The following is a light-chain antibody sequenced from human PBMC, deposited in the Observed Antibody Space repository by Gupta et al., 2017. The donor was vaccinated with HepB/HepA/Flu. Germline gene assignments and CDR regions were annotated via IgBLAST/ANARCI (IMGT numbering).Light chain of an antibody. CDR1: QNIGSS. Sequence: EVVLTQSPDFQSVTPKEKITITCRASQNIGSSLHWYQQKPDQSPKLLIKYASQSFSGVPSRFRGSGSGTDFTLTISSLEVEDAATYYCHQSRTLPRTFGQGTKVEIK. V-gene: IGKV6-21*01. J-gene: IGKJ1*01. CDR3: HQSRTLPRT. CDR2: YAS.